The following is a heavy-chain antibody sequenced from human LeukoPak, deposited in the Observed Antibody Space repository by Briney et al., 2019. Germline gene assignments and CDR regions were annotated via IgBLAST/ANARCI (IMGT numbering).Heavy chain of an antibody. CDR2: FCLGRDT. J-gene: IGHJ4*02. Sequence: SETLSLTCTVSGDSVTNDFFWGWVRQPPGKELEWIGSFCLGRDTYYRPSLKSRVTISVDTSKNQFSLNLHSVTAADTAVYYCARWASISREPGGFFDHWGQGTLVTVSS. CDR3: ARWASISREPGGFFDH. D-gene: IGHD1-14*01. CDR1: GDSVTNDFF. V-gene: IGHV4-38-2*02.